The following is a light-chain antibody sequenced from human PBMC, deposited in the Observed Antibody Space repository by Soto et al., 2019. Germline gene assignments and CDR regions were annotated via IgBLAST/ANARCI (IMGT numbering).Light chain of an antibody. CDR3: QQYGSSPIT. CDR2: GAS. V-gene: IGKV3-20*01. Sequence: ETLMTQSPDTLSVSLGERATLSFRASQSLRSSLAWYQQKPGQAPRLLIYGASSRATGIPDRFSGSGSGTDFTLTISRLEPEDFAVYYCQQYGSSPITFGQGTRLEIK. CDR1: QSLRSS. J-gene: IGKJ5*01.